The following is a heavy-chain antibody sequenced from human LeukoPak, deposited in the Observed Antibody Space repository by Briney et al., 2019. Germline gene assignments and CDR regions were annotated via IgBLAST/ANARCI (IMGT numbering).Heavy chain of an antibody. V-gene: IGHV3-30*18. Sequence: GGSLRLSCAASGFTFSNYGLHWVRQAPGKGLEWVALISYNGNKKYYADSVKGRFTISRDNSKNTLYLQMSSLRAEDTAVYYCAKVGDTSMVKPYWYFDLWGRGTLVTVSS. CDR3: AKVGDTSMVKPYWYFDL. CDR1: GFTFSNYG. J-gene: IGHJ2*01. CDR2: ISYNGNKK. D-gene: IGHD5-18*01.